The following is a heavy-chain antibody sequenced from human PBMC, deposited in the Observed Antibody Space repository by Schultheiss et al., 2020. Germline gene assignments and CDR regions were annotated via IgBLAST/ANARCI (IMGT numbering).Heavy chain of an antibody. J-gene: IGHJ5*02. CDR3: ARGRTYYYGSGSWSGWFDP. V-gene: IGHV3-21*01. CDR2: ISSSSSYI. Sequence: GGSLRLSCAASGFTFSSYSMNWVRQAPGKGLEWVSSISSSSSYIYYADSVKGRFTISRDNAKNSLYLQMNSLRAEDTAVYYCARGRTYYYGSGSWSGWFDPWGQGTLVTVSS. CDR1: GFTFSSYS. D-gene: IGHD3-10*01.